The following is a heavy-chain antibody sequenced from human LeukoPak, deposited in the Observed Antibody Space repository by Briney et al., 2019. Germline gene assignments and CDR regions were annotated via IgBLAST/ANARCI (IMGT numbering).Heavy chain of an antibody. J-gene: IGHJ6*03. Sequence: SETLPLTCTVSGRPFNSSSDYWGWIRQPPGKGLEWIGRIFYSGSTYYNPSLKSRVTISVDTSKNQFSLKMSSVTGADTAVYYCALIGPFYYYYMDVWGKGTTVTVSS. CDR2: IFYSGST. CDR3: ALIGPFYYYYMDV. CDR1: GRPFNSSSDY. V-gene: IGHV4-39*01.